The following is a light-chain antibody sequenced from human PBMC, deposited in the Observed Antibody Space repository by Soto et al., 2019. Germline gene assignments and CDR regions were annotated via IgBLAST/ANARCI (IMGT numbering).Light chain of an antibody. V-gene: IGLV2-23*01. Sequence: SVLAQPASVSGSPGQSITISCTGTSSDVGAYNSVSWYQQHPHKAPQVIIYKGSQRPSGVSNRFSGSTSGNAASLTISGLQADDEADYFCCSSAPESTYVFGTGTKLTVL. CDR1: SSDVGAYNS. CDR2: KGS. CDR3: CSSAPESTYV. J-gene: IGLJ1*01.